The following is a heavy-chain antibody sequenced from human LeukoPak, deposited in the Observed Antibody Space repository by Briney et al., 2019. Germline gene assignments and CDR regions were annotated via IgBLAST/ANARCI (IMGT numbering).Heavy chain of an antibody. D-gene: IGHD6-13*01. CDR3: AREYTGIAEYYFDY. Sequence: SETLSLTCTVSGGSISSYYWSWIRQPAGKGLEWIGRIYTSGSTNYNPSLKSRVTMSVDTSKNRFSLKLSSVTAADTAVYYCAREYTGIAEYYFDYWGQGTLVTVSS. CDR2: IYTSGST. CDR1: GGSISSYY. V-gene: IGHV4-4*07. J-gene: IGHJ4*02.